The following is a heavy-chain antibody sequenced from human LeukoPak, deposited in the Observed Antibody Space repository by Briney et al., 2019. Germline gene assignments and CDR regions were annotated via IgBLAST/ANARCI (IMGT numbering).Heavy chain of an antibody. Sequence: PSETLSLTCTVSGGSISSHYWSWIRQPAGKRLEWIGRIWATGSTVDNPSFRSRLTLSIDRSKSQLSLKLTSMTAADSAVYYCARVRAYSDFVGNFDLWGRGIPVTVS. D-gene: IGHD4-11*01. CDR3: ARVRAYSDFVGNFDL. CDR1: GGSISSHY. CDR2: IWATGST. V-gene: IGHV4-4*07. J-gene: IGHJ2*01.